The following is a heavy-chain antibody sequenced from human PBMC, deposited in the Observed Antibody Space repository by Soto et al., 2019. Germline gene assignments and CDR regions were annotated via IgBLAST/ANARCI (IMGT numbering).Heavy chain of an antibody. D-gene: IGHD2-8*02. Sequence: GGSLRLSCAASGFICSSYDMSWVRQAPGKGLEWVSTILVDGRTFYVDSVKGRFTISRDTSQNTVCLQMNSLTAGDTALYYCAKATATGGGAFDICGQGTMVTVSS. V-gene: IGHV3-23*01. CDR2: ILVDGRT. J-gene: IGHJ3*02. CDR1: GFICSSYD. CDR3: AKATATGGGAFDI.